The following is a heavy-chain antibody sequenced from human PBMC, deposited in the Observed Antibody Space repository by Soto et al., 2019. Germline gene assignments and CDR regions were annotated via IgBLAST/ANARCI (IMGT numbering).Heavy chain of an antibody. CDR3: AKDRRGVELPNGMDV. CDR1: GFTFSSYG. J-gene: IGHJ6*02. Sequence: QVQLVESGGGVVQPGRSLRLSCAASGFTFSSYGMHWVRQAPGKGLERVAVISYDGSNKYYADSLKGRFTISRDNSENTLYLQMNSLRAEDTAVYYCAKDRRGVELPNGMDVWGQGTTVTVSS. CDR2: ISYDGSNK. D-gene: IGHD1-7*01. V-gene: IGHV3-30*18.